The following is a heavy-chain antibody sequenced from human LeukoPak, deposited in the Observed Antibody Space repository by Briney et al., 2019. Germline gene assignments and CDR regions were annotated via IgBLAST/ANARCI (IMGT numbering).Heavy chain of an antibody. CDR2: IYYSGRT. Sequence: SETLSLTCTVSGGSISSSSYYWGWFRQPPGKGLDWIGSIYYSGRTYYSPSLKSRVTISVDTSKNQFSLKLSSVTAADTAVYYCARVESGFDPWGQGTLVTVSS. CDR1: GGSISSSSYY. J-gene: IGHJ5*02. V-gene: IGHV4-39*01. CDR3: ARVESGFDP.